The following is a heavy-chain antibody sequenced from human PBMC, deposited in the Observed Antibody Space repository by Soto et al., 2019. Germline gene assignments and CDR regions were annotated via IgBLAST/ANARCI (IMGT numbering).Heavy chain of an antibody. V-gene: IGHV3-30*04. CDR1: GFMFSAYA. J-gene: IGHJ4*01. Sequence: VGSLRLSCAASGFMFSAYAMLWVRQAPGKGLEWVAAISYDGTNKYYADSIKGRFTISRDNSANTLFLQVNSLRREDTAMYYCARELPQYPSGWYGIDFWGHATMVTVYS. D-gene: IGHD6-19*01. CDR2: ISYDGTNK. CDR3: ARELPQYPSGWYGIDF.